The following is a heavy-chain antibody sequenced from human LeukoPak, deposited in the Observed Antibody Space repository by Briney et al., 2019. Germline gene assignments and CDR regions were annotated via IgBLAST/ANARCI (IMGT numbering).Heavy chain of an antibody. V-gene: IGHV4-31*03. D-gene: IGHD4-23*01. CDR3: ASSNGGGLWYFDL. J-gene: IGHJ2*01. CDR2: IYYSGST. Sequence: PSETLSITCTVSGGSISSGGYYWSWIRRHPGKGLEWIGYIYYSGSTYYNPSLKSRVTISVDTSKNQFPLKLSSVTAADTAVYYCASSNGGGLWYFDLWGRGTLVTVSS. CDR1: GGSISSGGYY.